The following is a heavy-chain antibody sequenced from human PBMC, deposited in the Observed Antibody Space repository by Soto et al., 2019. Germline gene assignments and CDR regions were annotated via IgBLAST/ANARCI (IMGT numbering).Heavy chain of an antibody. CDR3: ARTTGTTPSTYYYYGLDV. CDR2: ISAYNGNT. Sequence: GASVKVSCKASGYTFTDYGISWVRQAPGHGLEWMGWISAYNGNTNYAQKLQGRVTLSTFTSTSTAYMELRSLRSDYTAVYYCARTTGTTPSTYYYYGLDVWGQGTTVTVS. CDR1: GYTFTDYG. V-gene: IGHV1-18*04. J-gene: IGHJ6*02. D-gene: IGHD1-7*01.